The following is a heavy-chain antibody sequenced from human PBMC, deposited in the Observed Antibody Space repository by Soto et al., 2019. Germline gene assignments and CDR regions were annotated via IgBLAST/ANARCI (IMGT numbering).Heavy chain of an antibody. J-gene: IGHJ4*02. D-gene: IGHD6-6*01. V-gene: IGHV1-2*06. CDR1: GYPFANYY. CDR3: AKIEGSASSTGD. Sequence: QVQVVQSGPEVRIPGASVKVSCKTSGYPFANYYVHWVRQAPGKGLEWLGRINPKRGDTVYAQKFRGRVTVTMDISITTVSMELSRLTSDDTAVYYGAKIEGSASSTGDWGPGTLVTISS. CDR2: INPKRGDT.